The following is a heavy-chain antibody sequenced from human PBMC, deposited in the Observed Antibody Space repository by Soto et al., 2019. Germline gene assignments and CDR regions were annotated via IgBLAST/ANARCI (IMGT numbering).Heavy chain of an antibody. CDR3: ATVPLAEGAFDI. Sequence: ASVKVSCKASGYTFTSYDINWLRQATGQGLEWMGWMNPNSGNTGYAQKFQGRVTMTRNTSISTAYMELSSLRSEDTAVYYCATVPLAEGAFDIWGQGTMVTVSS. CDR1: GYTFTSYD. D-gene: IGHD2-15*01. J-gene: IGHJ3*02. CDR2: MNPNSGNT. V-gene: IGHV1-8*01.